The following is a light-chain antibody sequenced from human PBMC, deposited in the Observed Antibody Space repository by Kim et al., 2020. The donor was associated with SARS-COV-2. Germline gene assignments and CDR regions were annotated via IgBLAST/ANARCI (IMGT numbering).Light chain of an antibody. J-gene: IGKJ5*01. CDR3: QRYNNWPIT. Sequence: VYPRDRGTLSCRASQSISNNLAWYQQKLGQAPSLLIYCASTRATGIPARFSGSGSGTEFTLTISSLQSEDFAVYYCQRYNNWPITFGQGTRLEI. CDR1: QSISNN. V-gene: IGKV3-15*01. CDR2: CAS.